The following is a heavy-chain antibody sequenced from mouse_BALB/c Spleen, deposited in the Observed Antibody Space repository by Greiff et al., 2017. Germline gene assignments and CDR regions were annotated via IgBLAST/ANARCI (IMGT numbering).Heavy chain of an antibody. V-gene: IGHV1-7*01. CDR2: INPSTGYT. D-gene: IGHD2-1*01. Sequence: VQLQQSGAELAKPGASVKMSCKASGYTFTSYWMHWVKQRPGQGLEWIGYINPSTGYTEYNQKFKDKATLTAYKSSSTAYMQLSSLTSEDSAVYYCARWDGNYAFAYWGQGTLVTVSA. CDR3: ARWDGNYAFAY. J-gene: IGHJ3*01. CDR1: GYTFTSYW.